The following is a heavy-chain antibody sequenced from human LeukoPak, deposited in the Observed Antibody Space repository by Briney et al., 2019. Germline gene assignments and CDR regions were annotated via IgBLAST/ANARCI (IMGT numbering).Heavy chain of an antibody. D-gene: IGHD3-22*01. CDR1: GFTFSSYS. CDR2: ISTSSNYK. Sequence: GGSLRLSCAASGFTFSSYSMNWVRQAPGKGLEWVSSISTSSNYKYYADSVKGRFTIPRDNAKSSLFVQMNSLRAEDTAVYYCARPKSPYDSSGTLGAFDIWGQGTMVTVSS. V-gene: IGHV3-21*01. CDR3: ARPKSPYDSSGTLGAFDI. J-gene: IGHJ3*02.